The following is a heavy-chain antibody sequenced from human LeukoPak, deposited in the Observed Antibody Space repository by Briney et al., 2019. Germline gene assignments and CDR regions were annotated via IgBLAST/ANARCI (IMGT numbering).Heavy chain of an antibody. Sequence: ASVKVSCKASGYTFTGYHMHWVRQAPGQGLEWMGWINPNSGGTNYAQKFQGRVTMTRDTSISTAYMELSRLRSDDTAVYYCARVSCSGGSCYIRLDPWGQGTLVTVSS. J-gene: IGHJ5*02. V-gene: IGHV1-2*02. CDR2: INPNSGGT. CDR1: GYTFTGYH. CDR3: ARVSCSGGSCYIRLDP. D-gene: IGHD2-15*01.